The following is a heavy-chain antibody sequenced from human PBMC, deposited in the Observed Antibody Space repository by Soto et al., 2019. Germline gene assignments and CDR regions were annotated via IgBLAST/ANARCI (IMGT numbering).Heavy chain of an antibody. CDR3: AKALSGANDY. CDR1: GFTFSSYG. Sequence: GGSLRLSSAASGFTFSSYGMHWVRQAPGKGLEWVAVISYDGSNKYYADSVKGRFTISRDNSKNTLYLQMNSLRAEDTAVYYCAKALSGANDYWGQGTLVTVSS. D-gene: IGHD1-26*01. V-gene: IGHV3-30*18. J-gene: IGHJ4*02. CDR2: ISYDGSNK.